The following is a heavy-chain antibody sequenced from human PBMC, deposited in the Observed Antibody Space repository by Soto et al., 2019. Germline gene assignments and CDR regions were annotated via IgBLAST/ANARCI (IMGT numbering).Heavy chain of an antibody. CDR2: IWYDGGNK. CDR1: GFTFSSYC. D-gene: IGHD5-12*01. J-gene: IGHJ4*02. CDR3: VRDGYNGYDSRAVDY. V-gene: IGHV3-33*01. Sequence: PGGSLILSCAASGFTFSSYCMHWVRQTPGKGLEWVTFIWYDGGNKYYADSVKGRFTVSRDNSKKTLYLQMNSLIAEDTALYYCVRDGYNGYDSRAVDYWGQGTLVTVSS.